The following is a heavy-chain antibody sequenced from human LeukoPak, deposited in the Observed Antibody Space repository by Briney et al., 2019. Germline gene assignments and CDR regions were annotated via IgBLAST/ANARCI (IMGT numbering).Heavy chain of an antibody. CDR1: GGSIVNYY. CDR2: IHTSEST. V-gene: IGHV4-4*07. J-gene: IGHJ4*02. Sequence: SETLSLTCTVSGGSIVNYYWSWIRQPAGKGLEWIGRIHTSESTNYNPSLKSRLTMSVDTSKNQFSLKLSSVTAADTAVYYCARGRDGYKQPFDYWGQGTLVTVSS. D-gene: IGHD5-24*01. CDR3: ARGRDGYKQPFDY.